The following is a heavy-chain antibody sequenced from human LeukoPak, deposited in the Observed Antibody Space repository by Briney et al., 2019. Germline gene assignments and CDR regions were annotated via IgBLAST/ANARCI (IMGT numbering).Heavy chain of an antibody. CDR1: GGSFSGYY. Sequence: SEALSLTCAVYGGSFSGYYWSWIRQPPGKGLEWIGEINHSGSTNYNPSLKSRVTISVDTSKNQFSLKLSSVTAADTAVYYCARELRSGNHYYYGMDVWGQGTTVTVSS. J-gene: IGHJ6*02. CDR2: INHSGST. D-gene: IGHD3-10*01. V-gene: IGHV4-34*01. CDR3: ARELRSGNHYYYGMDV.